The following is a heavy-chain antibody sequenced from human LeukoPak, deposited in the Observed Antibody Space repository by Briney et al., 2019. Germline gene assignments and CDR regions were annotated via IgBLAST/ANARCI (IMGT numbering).Heavy chain of an antibody. V-gene: IGHV3-74*01. Sequence: PGGSLRLSCAASRCTFSTYWMHWVRQAPGKGLVGVSRINSDGSSTGYADSVKGRFTISRDNSKNTLYLQITSLRVEDTAVYYCARDQLGAVLYFDYWGQGALVTVSS. D-gene: IGHD1-1*01. J-gene: IGHJ4*02. CDR3: ARDQLGAVLYFDY. CDR2: INSDGSST. CDR1: RCTFSTYW.